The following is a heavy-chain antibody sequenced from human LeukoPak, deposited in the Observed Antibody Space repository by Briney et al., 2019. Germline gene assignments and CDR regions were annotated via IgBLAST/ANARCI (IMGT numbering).Heavy chain of an antibody. V-gene: IGHV3-23*01. J-gene: IGHJ1*01. CDR1: GFTFSSYA. Sequence: GGSLRLSCAASGFTFSSYAMSWVRQAPGKGLEWVSAISGSGGSTYYADSVKGRFTISRDNSKNTLYLQMNSLRAEDTAVYYCAKLAGYYGSSGYYAEYFQHWGQGTLVTVSS. CDR3: AKLAGYYGSSGYYAEYFQH. CDR2: ISGSGGST. D-gene: IGHD3-22*01.